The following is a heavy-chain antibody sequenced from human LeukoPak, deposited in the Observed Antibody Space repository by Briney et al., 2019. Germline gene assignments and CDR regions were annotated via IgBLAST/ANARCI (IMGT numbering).Heavy chain of an antibody. CDR2: IHNGGTMG. CDR3: AKEGDEFRGYLDV. J-gene: IGHJ6*03. D-gene: IGHD5-12*01. V-gene: IGHV3-NL1*01. Sequence: GGSLRLSCATSGFTFSRLGMQWVRQAPGKGLEWVAVIHNGGTMGQYADSVKGRFTISKDFSRNTLHLQMHSLRDDDTAVYYCAKEGDEFRGYLDVWGKGTTVTVS. CDR1: GFTFSRLG.